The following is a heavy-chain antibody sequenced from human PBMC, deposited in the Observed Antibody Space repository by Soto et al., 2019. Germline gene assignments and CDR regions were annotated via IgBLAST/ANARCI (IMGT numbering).Heavy chain of an antibody. V-gene: IGHV1-2*04. CDR1: GYTFTGNY. CDR3: ARDYYGSGSYYSVYYYYGMDV. CDR2: INPNSGGT. Sequence: GASVKVSCKASGYTFTGNYMHWVRQAPGQGLEWMGWINPNSGGTNYAQKFQGWVTMTRDTSISTAYMELSRLRSDDTAVYYCARDYYGSGSYYSVYYYYGMDVWGQGTTVTVSS. D-gene: IGHD3-10*01. J-gene: IGHJ6*02.